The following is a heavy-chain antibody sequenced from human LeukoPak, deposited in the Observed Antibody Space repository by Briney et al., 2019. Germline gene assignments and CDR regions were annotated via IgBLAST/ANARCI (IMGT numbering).Heavy chain of an antibody. CDR3: ARLSRPAAGHFDY. Sequence: PSETLSLTCTVSGGSISSGGYYWSWIRQHPGKGLEWIGYIYYSGSTNYNPSLKSRVTISVDTSKNQFSLKLSSVTAADTAVYFCARLSRPAAGHFDYWGQGTLVTVSS. D-gene: IGHD6-13*01. CDR1: GGSISSGGYY. J-gene: IGHJ4*02. V-gene: IGHV4-61*08. CDR2: IYYSGST.